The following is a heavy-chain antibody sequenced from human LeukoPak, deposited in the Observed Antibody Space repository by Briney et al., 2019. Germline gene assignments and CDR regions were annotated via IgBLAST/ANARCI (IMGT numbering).Heavy chain of an antibody. D-gene: IGHD6-19*01. Sequence: ASVKVSCKASGYTFTSYGISWVRQAPGQGLEWMGWISAYNGNTNYAQKLQGRVTMTTDASTSTAYMELRSLRSDDTAVYYCARFGYSSGWYYFDYWGQGTLVTVSS. CDR2: ISAYNGNT. CDR3: ARFGYSSGWYYFDY. J-gene: IGHJ4*02. CDR1: GYTFTSYG. V-gene: IGHV1-18*01.